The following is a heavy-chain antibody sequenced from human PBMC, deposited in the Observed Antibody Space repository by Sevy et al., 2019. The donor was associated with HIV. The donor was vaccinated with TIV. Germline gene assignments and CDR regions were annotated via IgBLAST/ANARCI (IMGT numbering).Heavy chain of an antibody. CDR3: ARDGLGGFSQTLDV. J-gene: IGHJ6*02. V-gene: IGHV3-30*04. D-gene: IGHD3-16*01. CDR2: ISDDGSNK. Sequence: GGSLRLSCAAFGFTFSSYTVHWVRQAPGKGLEWVAVISDDGSNKYYADSVKGRFTISRDNSKKTLYLQMNSLRAEDTAVYYCARDGLGGFSQTLDVWGQGTTVTVSS. CDR1: GFTFSSYT.